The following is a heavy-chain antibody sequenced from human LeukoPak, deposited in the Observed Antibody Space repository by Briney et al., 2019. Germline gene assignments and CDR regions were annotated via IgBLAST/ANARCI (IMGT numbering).Heavy chain of an antibody. J-gene: IGHJ6*02. CDR3: ARAITAMVTYYYYGMDV. CDR2: IIPILGIA. CDR1: GGTFSSYA. Sequence: ASVKVSCKASGGTFSSYAISWVRQAPGQGLEWMGRIIPILGIANYAQKFQGRVTITADKSTSTAYMELSSLRSEDTAVYYCARAITAMVTYYYYGMDVWGQGTTVTVSS. D-gene: IGHD5-18*01. V-gene: IGHV1-69*04.